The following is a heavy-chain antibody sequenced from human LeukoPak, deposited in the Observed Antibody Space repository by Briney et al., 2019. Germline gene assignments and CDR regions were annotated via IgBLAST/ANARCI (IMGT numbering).Heavy chain of an antibody. D-gene: IGHD6-13*01. V-gene: IGHV3-20*04. J-gene: IGHJ4*02. CDR1: GFTFDDYG. CDR2: INWNCVSA. CDR3: ARTGYSSSWRKYIDY. Sequence: GGSLTLSCAASGFTFDDYGMSWVRHAPGEGLEWLSGINWNCVSAGYADSVKGRFTICRDKAQKYLYLEMNSLRAEDTALYYCARTGYSSSWRKYIDYWGQGTLVTVCS.